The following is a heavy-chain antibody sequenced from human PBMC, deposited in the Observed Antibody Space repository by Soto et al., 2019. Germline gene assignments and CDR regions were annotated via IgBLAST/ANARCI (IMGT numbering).Heavy chain of an antibody. CDR1: GFFLRDFG. D-gene: IGHD2-15*01. CDR3: ANSGGLGYCRGGSCQRGDAFDN. J-gene: IGHJ3*02. V-gene: IGHV3-33*06. CDR2: IWYYGSNT. Sequence: PGGSLRLSWVSAGFFLRDFGMHWVRQAPGKGLEWVSVIWYYGSNTYQVESVKGRFTMSRDISKNALYLQTNSLRPEDTAVYYCANSGGLGYCRGGSCQRGDAFDNWGQGTMVTVSS.